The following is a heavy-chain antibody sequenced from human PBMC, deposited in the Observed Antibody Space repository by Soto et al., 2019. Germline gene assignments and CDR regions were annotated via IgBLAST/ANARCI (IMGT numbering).Heavy chain of an antibody. Sequence: VGSLRLSCAASGFTPSDHYMSWIRQAPGKGLEWIGYSSNSGSFTRYADSVKGRFSISRDNAKSSLYLQISSLRGDDTATYYCVKSGDNYNLLDYWGQGTPVTVSS. J-gene: IGHJ4*02. V-gene: IGHV3-11*06. D-gene: IGHD1-1*01. CDR3: VKSGDNYNLLDY. CDR2: SSNSGSFT. CDR1: GFTPSDHY.